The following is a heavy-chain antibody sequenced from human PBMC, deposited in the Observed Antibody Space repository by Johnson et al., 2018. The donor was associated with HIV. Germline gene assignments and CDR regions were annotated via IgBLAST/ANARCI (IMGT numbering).Heavy chain of an antibody. CDR1: GFTFSTYA. J-gene: IGHJ3*02. CDR3: AKDLGATMDAFDI. Sequence: QVQLVESGGGVVQPWRSLRLSCAASGFTFSTYAMHWVRQAPGKGLEWVALISYDGTDKYYADSVEGRFSISRDNSKNTLYLQINSLRVEDTAVYHCAKDLGATMDAFDIWGQGTMVTVSS. D-gene: IGHD1-26*01. CDR2: ISYDGTDK. V-gene: IGHV3-30*18.